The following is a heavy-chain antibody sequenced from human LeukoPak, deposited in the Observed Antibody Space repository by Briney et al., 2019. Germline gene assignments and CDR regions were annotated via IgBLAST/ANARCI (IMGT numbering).Heavy chain of an antibody. CDR2: IYHSGST. CDR1: GGSISSSNW. CDR3: ARSEYSSGWTLGD. V-gene: IGHV4-4*02. Sequence: SETLSLTCAVSGGSISSSNWWSWVRQPPGKGLEWIGEIYHSGSTNYNPSLKSRVTISVDKSKNQFSLKLSSVTAADTAVYYCARSEYSSGWTLGDWGQGTLVTVSS. D-gene: IGHD6-19*01. J-gene: IGHJ4*02.